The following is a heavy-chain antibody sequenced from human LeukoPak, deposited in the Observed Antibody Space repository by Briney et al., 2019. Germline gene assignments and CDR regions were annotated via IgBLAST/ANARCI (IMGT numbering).Heavy chain of an antibody. CDR1: GFKFNNYA. D-gene: IGHD2-2*01. CDR3: TRGKLIVLVPAPI. Sequence: GGSLRLSCTASGFKFNNYAMHWVRQAPGKGLEWVAVISYNGTFEDYADSVKGRFTISRDNSKNTLYLQMNSLRVEDTAMYYCTRGKLIVLVPAPIWGQGTMVTVSS. CDR2: ISYNGTFE. V-gene: IGHV3-30-3*01. J-gene: IGHJ3*02.